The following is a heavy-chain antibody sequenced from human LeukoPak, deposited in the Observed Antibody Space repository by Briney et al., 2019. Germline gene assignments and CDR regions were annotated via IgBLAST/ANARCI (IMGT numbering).Heavy chain of an antibody. CDR1: GGTFSSYA. V-gene: IGHV1-69*13. CDR3: ARDRLGYCSSTSCPYGMDV. D-gene: IGHD2-2*01. CDR2: IIPIFGTA. Sequence: ASVKVSCKASGGTFSSYAISWVRQAPGQGLEWMGGIIPIFGTANYAQKFQGRVTITADESTSTAYMELSSLRSEDTVVYYCARDRLGYCSSTSCPYGMDVWGQGTTVTVSS. J-gene: IGHJ6*02.